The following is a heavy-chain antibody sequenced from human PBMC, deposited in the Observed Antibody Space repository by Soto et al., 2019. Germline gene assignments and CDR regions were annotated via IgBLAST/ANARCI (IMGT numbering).Heavy chain of an antibody. Sequence: ASVKVSGKASGDTFSMHALSCVVQAPGQWRDGMGGIIPIFDARTYAQKFQGRVTISADKSTKTGYMELSSLTSEDTAVYYCARSSTTYYYQSSPYWPDKELDIWGQGTLVTVS. CDR1: GDTFSMHA. V-gene: IGHV1-69*06. CDR3: ARSSTTYYYQSSPYWPDKELDI. CDR2: IIPIFDAR. D-gene: IGHD3-22*01. J-gene: IGHJ4*02.